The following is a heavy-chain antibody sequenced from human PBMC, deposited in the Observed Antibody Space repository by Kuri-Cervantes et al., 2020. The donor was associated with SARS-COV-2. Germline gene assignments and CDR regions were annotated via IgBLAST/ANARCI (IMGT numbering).Heavy chain of an antibody. CDR1: GLTFSSYG. Sequence: GESLKFSCAAAGLTFSSYGMHWVRQAPGKGLGWGAVIAYDGSNKYYADFVKGRFTISRDNSKNTLYLQMNSLRAEDTAVYYCATEYSYGLLTLDYWGQGTLVTVSS. CDR3: ATEYSYGLLTLDY. V-gene: IGHV3-30*03. CDR2: IAYDGSNK. J-gene: IGHJ4*02. D-gene: IGHD5-18*01.